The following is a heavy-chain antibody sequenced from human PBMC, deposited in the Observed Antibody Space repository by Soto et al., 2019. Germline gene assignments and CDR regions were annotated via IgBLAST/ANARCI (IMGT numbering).Heavy chain of an antibody. Sequence: GGSLRLSCAASGFTFSSYDMHWVRQATGKGLEWVSAIGTAGDTYYPGSVKGRFTISRENAKNSLYLQMNSLRAEDTAVYYCAREASITIFGVKNYGMDVWGQGTTVTVFS. CDR1: GFTFSSYD. CDR2: IGTAGDT. V-gene: IGHV3-13*01. D-gene: IGHD3-3*01. CDR3: AREASITIFGVKNYGMDV. J-gene: IGHJ6*02.